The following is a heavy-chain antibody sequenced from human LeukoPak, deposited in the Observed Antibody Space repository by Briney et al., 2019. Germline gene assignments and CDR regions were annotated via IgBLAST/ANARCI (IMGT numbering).Heavy chain of an antibody. CDR2: ISAYNGNT. J-gene: IGHJ5*02. Sequence: ASVKVSCKASGYTFTSYGISWVRQAPGQGLEWMGWISAYNGNTNYAQKLQGRVTMTTDTSTSTAYMELRSLRSDDTAVYYCARLKHSTVVTPFDCFDPWGQETLVTVSS. V-gene: IGHV1-18*01. CDR1: GYTFTSYG. CDR3: ARLKHSTVVTPFDCFDP. D-gene: IGHD4-23*01.